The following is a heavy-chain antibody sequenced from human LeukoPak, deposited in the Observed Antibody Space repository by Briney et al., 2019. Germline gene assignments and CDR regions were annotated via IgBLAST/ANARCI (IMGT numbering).Heavy chain of an antibody. CDR1: GLTFSTYA. V-gene: IGHV3-23*01. Sequence: PGGSLRLCCAASGLTFSTYAMSWVRQAPGQGLEWVSSKGDGGSTYYAESVKGRFTVSRDNSKNTLYLQMDSLRAEATAVYYCAKRPDCSTTNCFRFEFWGQGTLVTVSS. CDR2: KGDGGST. D-gene: IGHD2-2*01. J-gene: IGHJ4*02. CDR3: AKRPDCSTTNCFRFEF.